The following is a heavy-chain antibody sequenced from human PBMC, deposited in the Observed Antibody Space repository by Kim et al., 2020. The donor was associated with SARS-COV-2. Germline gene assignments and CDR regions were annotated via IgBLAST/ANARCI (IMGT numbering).Heavy chain of an antibody. V-gene: IGHV4-39*01. Sequence: SETLSLTCTVSGGSISSSSYYWGWIRQPPGKGLEWMGSIYESGSTYYNPSLKSRVTKAVDTSTNQFSLKLSSVTAADTAVYYFARKAREFAVSVNWFDP. CDR1: GGSISSSSYY. J-gene: IGHJ5*02. D-gene: IGHD3-10*01. CDR2: IYESGST. CDR3: ARKAREFAVSVNWFDP.